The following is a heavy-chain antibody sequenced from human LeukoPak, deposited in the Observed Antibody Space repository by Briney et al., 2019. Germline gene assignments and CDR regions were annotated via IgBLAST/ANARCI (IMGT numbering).Heavy chain of an antibody. CDR2: ITKYDGRL. Sequence: PGGSLRLSCEASGFTFDDYAMHWVRQAPGKGLEWLASITKYDGRLYYADSVRGRFTISRDTSQNELYLQMNSLRVDDSAIYYCAKDHSADGWPTFEYWGRGTLVTVSS. V-gene: IGHV3-23*01. J-gene: IGHJ4*02. D-gene: IGHD5-24*01. CDR1: GFTFDDYA. CDR3: AKDHSADGWPTFEY.